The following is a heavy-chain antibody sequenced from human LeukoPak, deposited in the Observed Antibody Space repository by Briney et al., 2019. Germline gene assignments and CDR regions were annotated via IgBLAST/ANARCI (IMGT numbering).Heavy chain of an antibody. D-gene: IGHD1-26*01. CDR2: ISSSGSTI. V-gene: IGHV3-48*03. J-gene: IGHJ3*02. CDR3: ARVIVGAEIDAFDI. CDR1: GFTFSIYE. Sequence: GGSLRPSWAASGFTFSIYEMNWVRQAPGKGLKWVPYISSSGSTIYYADSVKGRFTISRDNAKNSLYLQMNSLRAEDTAVYYCARVIVGAEIDAFDIWGQGTMVTVSS.